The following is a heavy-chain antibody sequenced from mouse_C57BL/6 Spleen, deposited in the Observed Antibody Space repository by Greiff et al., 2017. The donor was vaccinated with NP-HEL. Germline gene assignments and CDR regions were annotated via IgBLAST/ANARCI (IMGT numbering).Heavy chain of an antibody. Sequence: QVQLQQSGAELVRPGASVKLSCKASGYTFTDYYINWVKQRPGQGLEWIARIYPGSGNTYYNEKFKGKATLTAEKSSSTAYMQLSSLTSEDSAVYFCERHGSSASRAMDYWGQGTSVTVSS. CDR3: ERHGSSASRAMDY. J-gene: IGHJ4*01. CDR1: GYTFTDYY. V-gene: IGHV1-76*01. CDR2: IYPGSGNT. D-gene: IGHD1-1*01.